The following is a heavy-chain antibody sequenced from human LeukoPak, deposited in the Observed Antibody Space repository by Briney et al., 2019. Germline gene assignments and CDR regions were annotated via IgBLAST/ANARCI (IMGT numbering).Heavy chain of an antibody. CDR2: INHSGST. D-gene: IGHD3-10*01. CDR3: ARGARPNYYGSGSYRPFDY. CDR1: GGSFSGYY. V-gene: IGHV4-34*01. J-gene: IGHJ4*02. Sequence: PSETLSLTCAVYGGSFSGYYWSWLRQPPGKGLGWIGEINHSGSTNYNPSLKSRVTISVDTSKNQFSLELSSVTAADTAVYYCARGARPNYYGSGSYRPFDYWGQGTLVTVSS.